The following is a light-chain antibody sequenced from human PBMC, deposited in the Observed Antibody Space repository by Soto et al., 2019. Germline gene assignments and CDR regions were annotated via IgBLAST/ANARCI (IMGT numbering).Light chain of an antibody. CDR3: MQDTHAYT. CDR1: QSLVHSDGNTY. CDR2: KVS. V-gene: IGKV2-30*02. J-gene: IGKJ2*01. Sequence: DVVMTQSPLSLPVTLGQPASISCRSSQSLVHSDGNTYLSWFQQRPGQSPRRLIYKVSKRDSGVPYRVSGSWSGTDFTLKISRVEAEVVGIYYCMQDTHAYTFGQETGLDTK.